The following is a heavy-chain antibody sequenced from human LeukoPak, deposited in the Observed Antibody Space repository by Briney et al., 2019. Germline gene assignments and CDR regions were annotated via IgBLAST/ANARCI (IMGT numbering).Heavy chain of an antibody. Sequence: PSETLSLTCTLSAGSISSSSYYWGWIRQPPGNGLEWIGRIYYSRSTYYNPSLKIRVTIPLYTSKNQLSMKLTSVTAAVTSAYYRATVGWNNWFDPWGQGTLVTVSS. V-gene: IGHV4-39*07. J-gene: IGHJ5*02. CDR3: ATVGWNNWFDP. CDR2: IYYSRST. CDR1: AGSISSSSYY. D-gene: IGHD4-23*01.